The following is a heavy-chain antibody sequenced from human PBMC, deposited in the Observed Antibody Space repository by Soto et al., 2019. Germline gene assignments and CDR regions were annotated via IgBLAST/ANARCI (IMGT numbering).Heavy chain of an antibody. CDR2: IYYSGST. CDR1: GGSISSYY. CDR3: ARGGWFSGSYPGQYFDY. D-gene: IGHD1-26*01. Sequence: SETLSLTCTVSGGSISSYYWSWSRQPPWKGLEWIGYIYYSGSTNYNPSLKSRVTISVDTSKNQFSLKLSSVTAADTAVYYCARGGWFSGSYPGQYFDYWGQGTLVTVSS. V-gene: IGHV4-59*01. J-gene: IGHJ4*02.